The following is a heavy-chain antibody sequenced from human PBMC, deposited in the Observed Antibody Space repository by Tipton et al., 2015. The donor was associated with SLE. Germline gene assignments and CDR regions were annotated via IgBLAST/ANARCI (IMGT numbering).Heavy chain of an antibody. CDR3: ARALAGYWYFDL. D-gene: IGHD6-19*01. J-gene: IGHJ2*01. V-gene: IGHV4-59*01. CDR2: IYYSGST. Sequence: LRLSCTVSGGSISSYYWSWIRQPPGKGLEWIGDIYYSGSTNYNPSLKSRVTISVDTSKNQFSLKLSSVTAADTAVYYCARALAGYWYFDLWGRGTLVTVSS. CDR1: GGSISSYY.